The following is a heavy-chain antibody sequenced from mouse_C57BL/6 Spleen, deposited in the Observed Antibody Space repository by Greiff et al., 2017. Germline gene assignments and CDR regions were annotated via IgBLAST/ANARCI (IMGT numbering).Heavy chain of an antibody. Sequence: VQLQQSGPELVKPGASVKLSCTASGYTFTSYDIHWVKQRPGQGLEWIGWIYPRDGSTKYTEKFKGKATLTVDTSSSTAYMELHSLTSEDSAVYFWAGIYYYGSWYFDVWGTGTTVTVSS. V-gene: IGHV1-85*01. CDR3: AGIYYYGSWYFDV. D-gene: IGHD1-1*01. CDR1: GYTFTSYD. CDR2: IYPRDGST. J-gene: IGHJ1*03.